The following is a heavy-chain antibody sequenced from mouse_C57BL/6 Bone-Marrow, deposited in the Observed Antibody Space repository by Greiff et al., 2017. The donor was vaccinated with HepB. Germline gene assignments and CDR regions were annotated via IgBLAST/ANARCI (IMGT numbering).Heavy chain of an antibody. CDR2: IYPRSGNT. J-gene: IGHJ3*01. CDR1: GYTFTSYG. D-gene: IGHD2-2*01. CDR3: ARSGTTMVTPTGPGFAY. Sequence: QVQLKESGAELARPGASVKLSCKASGYTFTSYGISWVKQRTGQGLEWIGEIYPRSGNTYYNEKFKGKATLTADKSSSTAYMELRSLTSEDSAVYFCARSGTTMVTPTGPGFAYWGQGTLVTVSA. V-gene: IGHV1-81*01.